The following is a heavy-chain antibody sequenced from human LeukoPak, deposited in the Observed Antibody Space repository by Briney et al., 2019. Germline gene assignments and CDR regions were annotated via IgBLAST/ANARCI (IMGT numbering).Heavy chain of an antibody. CDR3: ARVAVYSSGWDAFDI. Sequence: QPGGSLILSCAASGFTFSSYSMNWVRQAPGKGLEWVSYISSSAITIYYADSVKGRFTISRDNAKNSLYLQMNSLRAEDTAVYYCARVAVYSSGWDAFDIWGQGTMVTVSS. J-gene: IGHJ3*02. D-gene: IGHD6-19*01. CDR1: GFTFSSYS. CDR2: ISSSAITI. V-gene: IGHV3-48*01.